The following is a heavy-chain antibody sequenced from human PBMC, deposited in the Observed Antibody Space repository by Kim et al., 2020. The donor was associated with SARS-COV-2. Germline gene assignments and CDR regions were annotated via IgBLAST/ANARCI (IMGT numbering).Heavy chain of an antibody. Sequence: GGSLRLSCAASGFTFSSYSMNWVRQAPGKGLEWVSYISSSSSTIYYADSVKGRFTISRDNAKNSLYLQMNSMRDEDTAVYYCARDRYNWNDDDAFDIWGQGTMVTVSS. CDR2: ISSSSSTI. CDR1: GFTFSSYS. CDR3: ARDRYNWNDDDAFDI. D-gene: IGHD1-1*01. V-gene: IGHV3-48*02. J-gene: IGHJ3*02.